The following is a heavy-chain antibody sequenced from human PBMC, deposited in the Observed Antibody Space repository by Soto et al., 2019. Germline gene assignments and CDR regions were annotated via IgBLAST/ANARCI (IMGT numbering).Heavy chain of an antibody. CDR3: AKAWKPPEIYDFWSGYYTVPYYYGMDV. CDR1: GFTFSSYG. V-gene: IGHV3-30*18. CDR2: ISYDGSNK. Sequence: PGGSLRLSCAASGFTFSSYGMHWVRQAPGKGLEWVAVISYDGSNKYYADSVKGRFTISRDNSKNTLYLQVNSLRAEDTAVYYCAKAWKPPEIYDFWSGYYTVPYYYGMDVWGQGTTVTVSS. J-gene: IGHJ6*02. D-gene: IGHD3-3*01.